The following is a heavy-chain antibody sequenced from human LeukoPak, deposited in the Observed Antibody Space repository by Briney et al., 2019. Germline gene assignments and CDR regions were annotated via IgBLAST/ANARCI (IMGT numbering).Heavy chain of an antibody. D-gene: IGHD3-22*01. V-gene: IGHV1-69*13. CDR2: IIPIFGTA. J-gene: IGHJ4*02. CDR3: ARADYYDSSGYYYYFDY. Sequence: SVEVSCKASGGTFSSYAISWVRQAPGQGLEWMGGIIPIFGTANYAQKFQGRVTITADESTSTAYMELSSLRSEDTAVYYCARADYYDSSGYYYYFDYWGQGTLVTVSS. CDR1: GGTFSSYA.